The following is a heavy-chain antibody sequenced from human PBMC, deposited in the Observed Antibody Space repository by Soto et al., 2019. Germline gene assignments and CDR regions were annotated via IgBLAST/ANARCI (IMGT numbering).Heavy chain of an antibody. CDR1: GYSFTSYW. Sequence: GESLKISCKGSGYSFTSYWIGWVRQMPGKGLELMAIIYPADSDNRYSPSFQGQVIISADKSISTAYLQWSSLKASDTAMYYCARVSSSWPHSYLDYWGQGTLVTVSS. CDR2: IYPADSDN. D-gene: IGHD6-13*01. J-gene: IGHJ4*02. V-gene: IGHV5-51*01. CDR3: ARVSSSWPHSYLDY.